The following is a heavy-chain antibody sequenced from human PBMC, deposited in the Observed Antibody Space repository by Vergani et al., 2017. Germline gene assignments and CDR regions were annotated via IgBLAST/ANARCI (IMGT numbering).Heavy chain of an antibody. Sequence: QVQLQESGPGLVKPSETLSLTCTVSGGSISSYYWSWIRQPPGKGLEWIGYIYYSGSTNYNPSLKIRVTISVDTSKNQFSLKLSSVTAADTAVYYCARDYGSGNGYPYYYYGMDVWGQGTTVTVSS. D-gene: IGHD3-10*01. CDR3: ARDYGSGNGYPYYYYGMDV. J-gene: IGHJ6*02. CDR1: GGSISSYY. CDR2: IYYSGST. V-gene: IGHV4-59*01.